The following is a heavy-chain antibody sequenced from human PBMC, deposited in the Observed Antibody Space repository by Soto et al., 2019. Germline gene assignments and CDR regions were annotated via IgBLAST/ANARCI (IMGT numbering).Heavy chain of an antibody. Sequence: GGSLRLSCAASGFTFSSYAMHWVRQAPGKGLEWVAVISYDGSNKYYADSVKGRFTISRDNSKNTLYLQMNSLRAEDTAVYYCARDRIVGATRRTNWFDPWGQGTLVTVSS. J-gene: IGHJ5*02. CDR2: ISYDGSNK. CDR1: GFTFSSYA. CDR3: ARDRIVGATRRTNWFDP. V-gene: IGHV3-30-3*01. D-gene: IGHD1-26*01.